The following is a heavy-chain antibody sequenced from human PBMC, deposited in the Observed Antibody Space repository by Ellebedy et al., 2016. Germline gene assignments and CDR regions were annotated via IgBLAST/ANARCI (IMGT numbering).Heavy chain of an antibody. CDR1: GYSFISYA. V-gene: IGHV7-4-1*02. Sequence: ASVKVSCKASGYSFISYAMNWVRQAPGQGLEWMGRINTNTGSPTYAQAFTGRFVFSLDTSGSTAYLQISRLRAEDTAVYYCATLTGDDTIDMWGQGTLVTVSS. CDR3: ATLTGDDTIDM. J-gene: IGHJ3*02. CDR2: INTNTGSP. D-gene: IGHD7-27*01.